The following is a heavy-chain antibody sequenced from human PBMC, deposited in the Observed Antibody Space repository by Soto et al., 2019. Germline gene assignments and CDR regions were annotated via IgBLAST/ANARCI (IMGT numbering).Heavy chain of an antibody. CDR3: ARDAGYCSSTSCYRGYYYYGMDV. Sequence: ASVKVSCKASGYTFTSYYMHWVRQAPGQGLEWMGIINPSGGSTSYAQKFQGRVTMTRDTSASTAYMELSSLRSEDTAVYYCARDAGYCSSTSCYRGYYYYGMDVWGQGTTVTVSS. J-gene: IGHJ6*02. CDR1: GYTFTSYY. CDR2: INPSGGST. V-gene: IGHV1-46*01. D-gene: IGHD2-2*02.